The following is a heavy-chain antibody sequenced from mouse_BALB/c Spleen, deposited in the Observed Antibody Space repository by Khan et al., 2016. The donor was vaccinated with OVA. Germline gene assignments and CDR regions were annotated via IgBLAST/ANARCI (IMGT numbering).Heavy chain of an antibody. CDR1: GYTFTKFG. J-gene: IGHJ4*01. V-gene: IGHV9-3-1*01. D-gene: IGHD1-2*01. Sequence: QIQLVQSGPELKKPGETVKISCKASGYTFTKFGMNWVKQAPGKGLEWMGWRNTHTGEPTYADNFKGRFAFSLETSASTAYLQINNLKNEDTAHYFHVRMSFSFDTSASTAYLQNNNLKNEDTATYFCATPPYVSYTLAYWGQATSVTVSS. CDR2: RNTHTGEP. CDR3: VRMSFSFDTSASTAYLQNNNLKNEDTATYFCATPPYVSYTLAY.